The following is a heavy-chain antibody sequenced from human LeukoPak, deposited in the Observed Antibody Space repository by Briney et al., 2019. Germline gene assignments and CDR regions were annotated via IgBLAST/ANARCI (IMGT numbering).Heavy chain of an antibody. CDR2: TYYRSKWYN. CDR3: ARMGQGLEYYYYGMDV. CDR1: GDSVSGNSAA. J-gene: IGHJ6*02. V-gene: IGHV6-1*01. Sequence: KCSQTLSLTCAISGDSVSGNSAAWNWIRQSPSRGLEWLGRTYYRSKWYNDYAVSVKSRITINPDTSKNQFSLQLNSVTPEDTAVYYCARMGQGLEYYYYGMDVWGQGTTVTVSS. D-gene: IGHD1-1*01.